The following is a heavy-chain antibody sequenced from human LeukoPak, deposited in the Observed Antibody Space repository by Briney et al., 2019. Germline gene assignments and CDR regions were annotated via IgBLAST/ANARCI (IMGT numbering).Heavy chain of an antibody. CDR1: GGSISSYY. J-gene: IGHJ6*03. CDR3: ARDRDTSGRYYYYMDV. CDR2: IYHSGGT. D-gene: IGHD3-22*01. V-gene: IGHV4-59*01. Sequence: SETLSLTCTVSGGSISSYYWSWIRQPAGKGLEWIGYIYHSGGTNYNPSLKSRVTILVDTSKNQISLKLSSVTAADTAVYYCARDRDTSGRYYYYMDVWGKGTTVTVSS.